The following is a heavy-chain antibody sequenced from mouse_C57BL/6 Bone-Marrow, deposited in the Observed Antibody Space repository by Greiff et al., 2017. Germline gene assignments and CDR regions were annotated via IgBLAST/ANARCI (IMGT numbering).Heavy chain of an antibody. V-gene: IGHV1-82*01. D-gene: IGHD3-2*02. Sequence: QVQLQQSGPELVKPGASVKISCKASGYAFSSSWMNWVKQRPGKGLEWIGRIYPGDGDTNYNGKFKGKATLTADKSSSTAYMQLSSLTSEDSAVYFCARGTAQATRAMDYWGQGTSVTVSS. CDR1: GYAFSSSW. CDR2: IYPGDGDT. CDR3: ARGTAQATRAMDY. J-gene: IGHJ4*01.